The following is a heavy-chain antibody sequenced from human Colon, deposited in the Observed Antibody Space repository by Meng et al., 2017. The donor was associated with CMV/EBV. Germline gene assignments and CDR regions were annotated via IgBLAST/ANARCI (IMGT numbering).Heavy chain of an antibody. CDR1: GFSFNDFE. D-gene: IGHD3-16*01. CDR2: IKWDGGST. J-gene: IGHJ4*02. CDR3: AKEGGY. V-gene: IGHV3-20*04. Sequence: GESLKISCVGAGFSFNDFELTWVRQRPGKGLEWVAGIKWDGGSTVYVDSVKGRFTISRDNAKNLLYLQMNSLRPEDTALYYCAKEGGYWGQGTLVTVSS.